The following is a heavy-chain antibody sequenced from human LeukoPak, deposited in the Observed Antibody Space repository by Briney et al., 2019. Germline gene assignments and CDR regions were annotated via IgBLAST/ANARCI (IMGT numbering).Heavy chain of an antibody. J-gene: IGHJ4*02. D-gene: IGHD6-13*01. CDR3: ARGTRELAAGLFDY. Sequence: SETLSLTCTVSGGSISSGGYYWSWIRQPPGKGLEWIGYIYHSGSTYYNPSLKSRVTISVDTSKNQFSLKLSSVTAADTAVYYCARGTRELAAGLFDYWGQGTLVTVSS. CDR1: GGSISSGGYY. V-gene: IGHV4-30-2*05. CDR2: IYHSGST.